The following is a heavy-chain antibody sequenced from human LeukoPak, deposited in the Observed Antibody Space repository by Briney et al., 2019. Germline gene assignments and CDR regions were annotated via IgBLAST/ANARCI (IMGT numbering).Heavy chain of an antibody. CDR1: GYTFTGYY. V-gene: IGHV1-2*02. D-gene: IGHD3-3*01. Sequence: ASVKVSCEASGYTFTGYYMHWVRQAPGQGLEWMGWINPNSGGTNYAQKFQGRVTMTRDTSISTAYMELSRLRSDDTAVYYCARPNYDFWSGYLPHWGQGTLVTVSS. CDR2: INPNSGGT. J-gene: IGHJ4*02. CDR3: ARPNYDFWSGYLPH.